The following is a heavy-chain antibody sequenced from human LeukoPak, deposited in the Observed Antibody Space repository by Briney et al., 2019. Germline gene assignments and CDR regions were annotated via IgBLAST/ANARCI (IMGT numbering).Heavy chain of an antibody. V-gene: IGHV3-30*18. CDR2: IPYDGSNI. CDR1: GFSFNTYG. Sequence: GGSLRLSCAASGFSFNTYGMHWVRQAPGKGLEWVAVIPYDGSNIYYADSVKGRFTISRDNSKNTLYLQMNSLRAEDTAVYYCAKNRIPTAITPDSWGQGTLVTVSS. J-gene: IGHJ5*01. D-gene: IGHD2-2*02. CDR3: AKNRIPTAITPDS.